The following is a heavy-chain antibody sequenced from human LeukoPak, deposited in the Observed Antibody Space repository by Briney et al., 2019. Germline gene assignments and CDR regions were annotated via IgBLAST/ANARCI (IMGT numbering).Heavy chain of an antibody. CDR1: GFTLSIYW. CDR3: ARVGRLQYGDYVAFDY. J-gene: IGHJ4*02. D-gene: IGHD4-17*01. Sequence: PGGSLRLSCAASGFTLSIYWISWVRQAPGKGLEWVANIKQDGSESHYVDSVKGRFTISRDNAKNSVSLQMNSLRAEDTAVYYCARVGRLQYGDYVAFDYWGQGALVTVSS. CDR2: IKQDGSES. V-gene: IGHV3-7*03.